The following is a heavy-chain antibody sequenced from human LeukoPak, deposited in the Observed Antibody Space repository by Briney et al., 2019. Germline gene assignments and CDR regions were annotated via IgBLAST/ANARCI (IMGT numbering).Heavy chain of an antibody. V-gene: IGHV1-69*05. J-gene: IGHJ6*03. CDR2: IIPIFGAA. D-gene: IGHD3-3*01. Sequence: ASVKVSCKASGGTFSSYAISWVRQAPGQGLEWMGGIIPIFGAANYAQKFQGGVTITTDESTSTAYMELSSLRSEDTAVYYCARASSIFGVVRNYYYYYMDVWGKGTTVTVSS. CDR1: GGTFSSYA. CDR3: ARASSIFGVVRNYYYYYMDV.